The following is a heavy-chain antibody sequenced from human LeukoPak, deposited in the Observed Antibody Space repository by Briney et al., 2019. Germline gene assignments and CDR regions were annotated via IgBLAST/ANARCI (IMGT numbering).Heavy chain of an antibody. CDR2: IYHSGST. J-gene: IGHJ3*02. CDR3: ARRTMTIMRDAFDI. Sequence: GSLRLSCVASGFTFSSYWMSWVRQPPGKGLEWIGEIYHSGSTNYNPSLKSRVTISVDKSKNQFSLKLSSVTAADTAVYYCARRTMTIMRDAFDIWGQGTMVTVSS. V-gene: IGHV4-4*02. CDR1: GFTFSSYW. D-gene: IGHD4/OR15-4a*01.